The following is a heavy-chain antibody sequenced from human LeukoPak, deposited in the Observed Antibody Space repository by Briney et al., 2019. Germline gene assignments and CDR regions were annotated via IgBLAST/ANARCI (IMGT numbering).Heavy chain of an antibody. Sequence: ASVKVSCKASGYTFTSYAMNWVRQAPGQGLEWMGWINTNTGNPTYAQGFTGRFVFSLDTSVSTAYLQISSLKAEGTAVYYCARVDDSSGYRDFDYWGQGTLVTVSS. J-gene: IGHJ4*02. CDR3: ARVDDSSGYRDFDY. D-gene: IGHD3-22*01. CDR1: GYTFTSYA. V-gene: IGHV7-4-1*02. CDR2: INTNTGNP.